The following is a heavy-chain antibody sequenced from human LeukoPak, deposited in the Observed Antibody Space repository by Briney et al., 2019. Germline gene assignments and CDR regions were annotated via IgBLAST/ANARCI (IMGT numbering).Heavy chain of an antibody. V-gene: IGHV4-39*07. CDR2: IYYSGST. CDR1: GGSICSSSYY. Sequence: SETLSLTCTVSGGSICSSSYYWGWIRQPPGKGLEWIGSIYYSGSTYYNPSLKSRVTISVDTSKNQFSLKLSSVTAADTAVYYCARERSVAPFDYWGQGTLVTVSS. CDR3: ARERSVAPFDY. J-gene: IGHJ4*02. D-gene: IGHD5-12*01.